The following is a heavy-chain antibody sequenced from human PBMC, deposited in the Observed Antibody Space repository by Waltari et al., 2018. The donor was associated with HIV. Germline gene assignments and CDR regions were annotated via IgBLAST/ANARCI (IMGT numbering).Heavy chain of an antibody. V-gene: IGHV3-23*01. CDR3: ARDDYINYWTTSANWFDP. Sequence: EMQLLESGGGLVQPGGSLRLSCAASGFIFSDYAMSWVRQAPGRGLGWVAAISNGGYRTYYADSVKGRFAISRDHSNNTVSLQMNNLRVEDTAFYYCARDDYINYWTTSANWFDPWGQGTLVTVSP. J-gene: IGHJ5*02. CDR1: GFIFSDYA. CDR2: ISNGGYRT. D-gene: IGHD4-4*01.